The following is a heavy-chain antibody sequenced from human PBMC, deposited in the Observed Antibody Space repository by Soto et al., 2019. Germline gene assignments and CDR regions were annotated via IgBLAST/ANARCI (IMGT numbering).Heavy chain of an antibody. D-gene: IGHD3-10*01. J-gene: IGHJ6*02. Sequence: GGSLRLSCAASGFTFSSYGMHWVRQAPGKGLEWVAVISYDGSNKYYADSVKGRFTISRDNSKNTLYLQMNSLRAEDTAVYYCAKRGLGSGDYYYYGMDVWGQGTTVTVSS. CDR3: AKRGLGSGDYYYYGMDV. V-gene: IGHV3-30*18. CDR2: ISYDGSNK. CDR1: GFTFSSYG.